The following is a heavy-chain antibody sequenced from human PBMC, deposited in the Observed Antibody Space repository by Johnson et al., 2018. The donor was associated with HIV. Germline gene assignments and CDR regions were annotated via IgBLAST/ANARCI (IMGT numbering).Heavy chain of an antibody. CDR2: IRSKAYGGTT. CDR1: GFTFGDYA. Sequence: VQLVESGGGLVQPGRSLRLSCTASGFTFGDYAMSWFRQAPGKGLEWVGFIRSKAYGGTTEYAASVKGRFTISRDNSKNTLYLQMNSLRAENTAVYYCARPSYYDSSGYYYVGAVDSWGQGTMVTVSS. D-gene: IGHD3-22*01. V-gene: IGHV3-49*03. CDR3: ARPSYYDSSGYYYVGAVDS. J-gene: IGHJ3*02.